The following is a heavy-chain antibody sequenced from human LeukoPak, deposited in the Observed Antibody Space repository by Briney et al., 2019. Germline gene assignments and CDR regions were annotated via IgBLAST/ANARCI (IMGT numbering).Heavy chain of an antibody. V-gene: IGHV1-18*04. D-gene: IGHD2-15*01. J-gene: IGHJ6*02. Sequence: PSVKVSCKASGYTFTGYYMHWVRQAPGQGLEWMGWISAYNGNTNYAQKLQGRVTMTTDTSTSTAYMELRSLRSDDTAVYYCAREGGYCSGGSCYSVLRYYGMDVWGQGTTVTVSS. CDR2: ISAYNGNT. CDR1: GYTFTGYY. CDR3: AREGGYCSGGSCYSVLRYYGMDV.